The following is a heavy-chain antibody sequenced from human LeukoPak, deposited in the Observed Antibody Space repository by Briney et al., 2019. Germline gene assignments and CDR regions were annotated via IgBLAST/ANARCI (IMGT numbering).Heavy chain of an antibody. Sequence: GGSLRLSCAASGFTFDSYAMNWVRQAPGKGLEWVSVICGSGSGTYHADSVKGRFTISRDNSKNTLYLQMNSLRAEDTAVYYCAKGPSFDDFWSGYPYYFDYWGQGTLVTVSS. CDR3: AKGPSFDDFWSGYPYYFDY. V-gene: IGHV3-23*01. D-gene: IGHD3-3*01. J-gene: IGHJ4*02. CDR2: ICGSGSGT. CDR1: GFTFDSYA.